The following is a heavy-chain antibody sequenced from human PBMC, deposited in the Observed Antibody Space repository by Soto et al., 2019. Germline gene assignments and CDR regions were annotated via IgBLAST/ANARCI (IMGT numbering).Heavy chain of an antibody. Sequence: PSETLSLTCTVSGGSISSGDYYWSWIRQPPGKGLEWIGYIYYSGSTYYNPSLKSRVTISVDTSKNQFSLKLSSVTAADTAVYYCARVSRVVRARYFDYWGQGTLVTVSS. V-gene: IGHV4-30-4*01. CDR2: IYYSGST. CDR1: GGSISSGDYY. CDR3: ARVSRVVRARYFDY. D-gene: IGHD1-26*01. J-gene: IGHJ4*02.